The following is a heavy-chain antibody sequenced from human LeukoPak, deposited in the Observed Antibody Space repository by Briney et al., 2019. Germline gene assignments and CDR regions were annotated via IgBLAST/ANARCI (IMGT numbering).Heavy chain of an antibody. CDR1: GFTFSTYW. J-gene: IGHJ5*02. V-gene: IGHV3-74*03. CDR2: INGDGSNT. CDR3: ARAMPNDNWFDP. D-gene: IGHD2-2*01. Sequence: GGSLRLSCAGSGFTFSTYWMHWVRQAAGRGLVWVSRINGDGSNTTYADSVKGRFTISRDNAKNTLYLQMNSLRAEDTAVYYCARAMPNDNWFDPWGQGSLVTVSS.